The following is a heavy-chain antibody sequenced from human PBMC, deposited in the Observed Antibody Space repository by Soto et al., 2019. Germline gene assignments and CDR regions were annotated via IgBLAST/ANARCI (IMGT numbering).Heavy chain of an antibody. Sequence: QVHLVESGGGVVEPGRSLRLSCAASGFTFSTYAIHWVRQAPGKGLEWVAVISYDGSNKYYADSVKGRFTISRDNSKNTLYLLMDSLTAEDTAVYYCARDLSDYWGQGTLVTVSS. CDR2: ISYDGSNK. CDR1: GFTFSTYA. CDR3: ARDLSDY. J-gene: IGHJ4*02. V-gene: IGHV3-30-3*01.